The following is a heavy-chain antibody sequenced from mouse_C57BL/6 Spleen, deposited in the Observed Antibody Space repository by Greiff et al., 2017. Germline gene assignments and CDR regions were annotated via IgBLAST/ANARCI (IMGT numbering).Heavy chain of an antibody. Sequence: VKLVESGAELVRPGASVTLSCKASGYTFTDYEMHWVKQTPVHGLEWIGAIDPETGGTAYNQKFKGKAILTADKSSSTAYMELRSLTSEDSAVYYCTRWGYYYGDYWGQGTTLTVSS. V-gene: IGHV1-15*01. CDR1: GYTFTDYE. CDR3: TRWGYYYGDY. J-gene: IGHJ2*01. CDR2: IDPETGGT. D-gene: IGHD1-1*01.